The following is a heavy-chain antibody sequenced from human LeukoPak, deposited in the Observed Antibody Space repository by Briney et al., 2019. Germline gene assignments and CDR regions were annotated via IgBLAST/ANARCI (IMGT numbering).Heavy chain of an antibody. V-gene: IGHV4-59*01. CDR3: ARAPTYYYDSLGYDNAFDI. Sequence: SETLSLTCTVSGDSISNYYWSWIRQPPGKGLEWIGYIYYSGSTSHNPSLTSRVTISVDTSKNQFSLKLSSVTAADTAVYYCARAPTYYYDSLGYDNAFDIWGQGTMVTVSS. CDR1: GDSISNYY. D-gene: IGHD3-22*01. CDR2: IYYSGST. J-gene: IGHJ3*02.